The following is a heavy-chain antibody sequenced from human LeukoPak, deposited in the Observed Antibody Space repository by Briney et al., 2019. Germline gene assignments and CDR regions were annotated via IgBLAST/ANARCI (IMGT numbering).Heavy chain of an antibody. D-gene: IGHD1-1*01. Sequence: GGSLRLSCAASGFTFSSYWMSWVRQAPGKGLEWVANIKQDGSEKYYVDSVKGRFTISRDNSKNTLYLQMNSLRAEDTAVYYCAKGNVAFYYFDYRGQGTLVTVSS. CDR2: IKQDGSEK. CDR1: GFTFSSYW. J-gene: IGHJ4*02. CDR3: AKGNVAFYYFDY. V-gene: IGHV3-7*01.